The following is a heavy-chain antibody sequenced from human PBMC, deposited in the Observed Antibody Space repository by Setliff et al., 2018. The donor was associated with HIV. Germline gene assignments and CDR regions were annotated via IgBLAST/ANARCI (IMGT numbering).Heavy chain of an antibody. CDR3: ARGSLYSSSSCFDY. Sequence: SETLSLTCIVSGASFSSNTWSWIRQAPGKGLQWIGFIYNSVTTNYNPSLKSRVTISVDTSKNQFSLKLSSVTAADTAVYYCARGSLYSSSSCFDYWGQGTLVTVSS. CDR1: GASFSSNT. V-gene: IGHV4-59*01. J-gene: IGHJ4*02. D-gene: IGHD6-13*01. CDR2: IYNSVTT.